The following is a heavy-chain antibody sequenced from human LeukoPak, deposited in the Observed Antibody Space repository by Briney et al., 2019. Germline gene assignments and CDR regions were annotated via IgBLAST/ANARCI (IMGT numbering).Heavy chain of an antibody. CDR1: GFTFSSYE. CDR2: ISSSGSTI. Sequence: GGSLRRSCVASGFTFSSYEMNWVRQAPGKGLEWVSYISSSGSTIYYADSVKGRFTISRDNAKNSLYLQMNSLRAEDTAVYYCAGGGYRLFDYWGQGTLVTVSS. V-gene: IGHV3-48*03. CDR3: AGGGYRLFDY. J-gene: IGHJ4*02. D-gene: IGHD5-18*01.